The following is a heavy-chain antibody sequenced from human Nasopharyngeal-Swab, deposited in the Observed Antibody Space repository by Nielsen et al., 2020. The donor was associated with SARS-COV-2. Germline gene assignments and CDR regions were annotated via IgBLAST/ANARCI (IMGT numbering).Heavy chain of an antibody. J-gene: IGHJ6*02. V-gene: IGHV1-2*02. Sequence: ASVKVSCKASGYTFIDYYMHWVRQAPGQGLEWMGWINPNSGGTNYAQKFQGRVTMTRDTSISTAYMELSRLRSDDTAVYYCATRGEVVVAATGYYYYGMDVWGQGTTVTVSS. CDR2: INPNSGGT. D-gene: IGHD2-15*01. CDR1: GYTFIDYY. CDR3: ATRGEVVVAATGYYYYGMDV.